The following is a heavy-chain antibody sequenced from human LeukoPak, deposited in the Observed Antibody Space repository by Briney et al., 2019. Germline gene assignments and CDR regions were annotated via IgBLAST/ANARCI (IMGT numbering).Heavy chain of an antibody. Sequence: SETLSPTCSISGGSISNYYWTWIRQSPGKGLEWLGSIYYSGSTNYNPSVKSRVTLSIDTSMNQFSLKLSSVTAADTAVYYCATLRRTETMEYWGRGTLVTVSS. CDR3: ATLRRTETMEY. J-gene: IGHJ4*02. CDR1: GGSISNYY. D-gene: IGHD1/OR15-1a*01. CDR2: IYYSGST. V-gene: IGHV4-59*01.